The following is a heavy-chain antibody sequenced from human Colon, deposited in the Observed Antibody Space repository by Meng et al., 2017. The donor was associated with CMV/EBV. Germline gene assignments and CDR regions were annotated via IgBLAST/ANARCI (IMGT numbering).Heavy chain of an antibody. CDR2: IYGGDGTT. Sequence: GESLKISCAASGFTFSSYAVNWVRQAPGKGLEWVSVIYGGDGTTYYADSVKGRFTISRDNSKNTVYLQMNGLRAEDTALYYCAKEGSLHVYVSNAFDVWGQGTMVTVSS. D-gene: IGHD3-16*01. CDR3: AKEGSLHVYVSNAFDV. V-gene: IGHV3-23*03. CDR1: GFTFSSYA. J-gene: IGHJ3*01.